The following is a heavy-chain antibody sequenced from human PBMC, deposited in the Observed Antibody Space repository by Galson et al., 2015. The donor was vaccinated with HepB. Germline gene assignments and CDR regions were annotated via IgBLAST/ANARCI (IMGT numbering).Heavy chain of an antibody. D-gene: IGHD3-22*01. CDR2: ISSNGGST. CDR1: GFTFSSYA. V-gene: IGHV3-64D*06. Sequence: SLRLSCAASGFTFSSYAMHWVRQAPGKGLEYVPAISSNGGSTYYADSVKGRFTISRDNSKNTLYLQMSSLRAEDTAVYYCVKDTDSSGYYWGQGTLVTVSS. J-gene: IGHJ4*02. CDR3: VKDTDSSGYY.